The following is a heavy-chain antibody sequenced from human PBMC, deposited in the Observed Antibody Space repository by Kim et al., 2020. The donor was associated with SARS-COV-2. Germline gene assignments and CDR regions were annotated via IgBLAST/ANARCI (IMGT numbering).Heavy chain of an antibody. D-gene: IGHD2-2*01. CDR2: IWYVGSNK. CDR3: AKEGLYQLLSGGMDV. V-gene: IGHV3-33*06. CDR1: GFTFSSYG. J-gene: IGHJ6*02. Sequence: GGSLRLSCAASGFTFSSYGMHWVRQAPGKGLEWVAVIWYVGSNKYYADSVKGRFTISRDNSKNTLYLQMNSLRAEDTAVYYCAKEGLYQLLSGGMDVWGQGTTVTVSS.